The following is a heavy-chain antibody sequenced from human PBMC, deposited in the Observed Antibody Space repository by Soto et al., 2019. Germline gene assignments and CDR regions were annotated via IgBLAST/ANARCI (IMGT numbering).Heavy chain of an antibody. CDR2: MSYDETKK. D-gene: IGHD2-15*01. V-gene: IGHV3-30*18. J-gene: IGHJ4*02. CDR3: AKDRRDGDFMHILVVDF. Sequence: VQLVESGGGVVQPGGSLRLSCATSGFSLSSYAMHWVRQAPGKGLEWVALMSYDETKKYYADSVKGRFTISSDTSKNTLFLQMNNLRVEDTAVYYCAKDRRDGDFMHILVVDFWGQGALVTVSS. CDR1: GFSLSSYA.